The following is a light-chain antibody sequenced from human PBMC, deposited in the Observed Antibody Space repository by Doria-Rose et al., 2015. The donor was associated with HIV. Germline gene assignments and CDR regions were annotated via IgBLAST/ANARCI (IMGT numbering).Light chain of an antibody. CDR2: WAS. J-gene: IGKJ3*01. CDR1: QSLLYTSKNY. V-gene: IGKV4-1*01. CDR3: QQYYDTPS. Sequence: TQSPESLGMSLGERATLNCKSNQSLLYTSKNYLAWYQQKPGQPPKLLIYWASTRQSVLTARFSGSGSGTDFTLTISSLEAEDVAVYYCQQYYDTPSFGPGTTADIK.